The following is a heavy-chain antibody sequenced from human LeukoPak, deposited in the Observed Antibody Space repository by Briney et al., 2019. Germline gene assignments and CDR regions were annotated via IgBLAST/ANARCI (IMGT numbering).Heavy chain of an antibody. V-gene: IGHV3-53*01. Sequence: GGSLRLSCAASGFTVSSNYMSWVRQAPGKGLEWVSVIYSGGSTYYADSVKGRFTISRDNAKNSLYLQMDSLRAEDMALYYCARERGSKHYDFWGQGTLVTVSS. J-gene: IGHJ4*02. CDR1: GFTVSSNY. CDR2: IYSGGST. CDR3: ARERGSKHYDF. D-gene: IGHD3-16*01.